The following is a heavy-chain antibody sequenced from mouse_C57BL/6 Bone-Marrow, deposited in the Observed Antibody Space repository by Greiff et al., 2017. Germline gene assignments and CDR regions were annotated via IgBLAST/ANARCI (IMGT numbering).Heavy chain of an antibody. Sequence: QVQLKESGAELARPGASVKLSCKASGYTFTSYGISWVKQRTGQGLEWIGEIYPRSGNTYYNEKFKGTATLTADKSSSTAYMELRSLTSEDSAVYFCAGKLGYWYFDVWGTGTTVTVSS. CDR3: AGKLGYWYFDV. V-gene: IGHV1-81*01. D-gene: IGHD4-1*01. CDR1: GYTFTSYG. CDR2: IYPRSGNT. J-gene: IGHJ1*03.